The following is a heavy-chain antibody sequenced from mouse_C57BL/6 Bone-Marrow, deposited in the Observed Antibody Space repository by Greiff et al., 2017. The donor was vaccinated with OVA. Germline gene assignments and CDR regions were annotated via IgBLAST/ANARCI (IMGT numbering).Heavy chain of an antibody. D-gene: IGHD1-1*01. Sequence: VKLMESGAELMKPGASVKLSCKATGYTFTGYWIEWVKQRPGHGLEWIGEILPGSGSTNYNEKFKGKATFTADTSSNTAYMQLSSLTTEDSAIYYGAGSPITTVVATGAMDYWGQGTSVTVSS. CDR2: ILPGSGST. J-gene: IGHJ4*01. CDR3: AGSPITTVVATGAMDY. V-gene: IGHV1-9*01. CDR1: GYTFTGYW.